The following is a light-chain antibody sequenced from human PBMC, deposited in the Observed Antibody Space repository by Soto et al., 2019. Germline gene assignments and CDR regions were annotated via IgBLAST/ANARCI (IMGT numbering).Light chain of an antibody. CDR1: QSISTY. CDR3: QHGYSTPLT. CDR2: AAS. Sequence: DIQITQAPSSPSASIGDRVTITCLASQSISTYLHWYQQKPGKAPNLLIYAASTLQSGVPSRFSGSGSGTDFTLTISSLQPEDFATYFCQHGYSTPLTFGGGTKVDIK. J-gene: IGKJ4*01. V-gene: IGKV1-39*01.